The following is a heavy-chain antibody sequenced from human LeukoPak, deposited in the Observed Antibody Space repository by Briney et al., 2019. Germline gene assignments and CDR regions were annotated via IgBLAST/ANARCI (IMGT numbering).Heavy chain of an antibody. Sequence: GGSLRLSCAASGFTFSSYGMHWVRQAPGKGLEWVAVISYDGSNKYYADSVKGRFTISRDNSKNTLYLQMNSLRAEDTAVYYCARDRGDGYTVDAFDIWGQGTMVTVSS. CDR3: ARDRGDGYTVDAFDI. V-gene: IGHV3-30*03. CDR1: GFTFSSYG. J-gene: IGHJ3*02. D-gene: IGHD5-24*01. CDR2: ISYDGSNK.